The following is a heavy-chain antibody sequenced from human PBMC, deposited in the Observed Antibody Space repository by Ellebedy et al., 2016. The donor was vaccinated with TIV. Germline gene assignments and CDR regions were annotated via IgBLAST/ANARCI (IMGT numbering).Heavy chain of an antibody. CDR3: ASRPPSETYYAVFDY. CDR1: GFTFSSYW. D-gene: IGHD1-26*01. Sequence: GGSLRLSXAASGFTFSSYWMHWVRQAPGKGLEWVANIKQDGSVKKYVDSVKGRFTISRDNGKNSLYLQMNSLRGEDTAVYYCASRPPSETYYAVFDYWGPGTQVTVSS. J-gene: IGHJ4*02. CDR2: IKQDGSVK. V-gene: IGHV3-7*01.